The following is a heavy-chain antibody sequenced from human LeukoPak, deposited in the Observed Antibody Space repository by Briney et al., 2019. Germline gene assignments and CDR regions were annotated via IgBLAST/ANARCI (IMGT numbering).Heavy chain of an antibody. V-gene: IGHV3-48*04. J-gene: IGHJ6*04. CDR3: AELGITMIGGV. CDR1: GFTFSNYS. CDR2: ISSSGSTI. Sequence: GGSLRLSCAASGFTFSNYSMNWVRQAPAKGLEWVSYISSSGSTIYYADSVKGRFTISRDNAKNSLYLQMNSLRAEDTAVYYCAELGITMIGGVWGKGTTVTISS. D-gene: IGHD3-10*02.